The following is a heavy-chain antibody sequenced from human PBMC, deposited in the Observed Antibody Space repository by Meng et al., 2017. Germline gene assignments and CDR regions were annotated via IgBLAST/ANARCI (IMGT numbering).Heavy chain of an antibody. V-gene: IGHV3-23*01. Sequence: GESLKISCAASGFTFSSYAMSWVRQAPGKGLEWVSAISGSGGSTYYADSVKGRFTISRDNSKNTLYLQMNSLRAEDTAVYYCARPSYSGSYIFFDYWGQGTLVTVSS. J-gene: IGHJ4*02. CDR1: GFTFSSYA. CDR2: ISGSGGST. D-gene: IGHD1-26*01. CDR3: ARPSYSGSYIFFDY.